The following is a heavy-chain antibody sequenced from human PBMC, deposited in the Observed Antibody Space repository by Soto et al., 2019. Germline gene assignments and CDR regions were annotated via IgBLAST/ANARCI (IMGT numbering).Heavy chain of an antibody. V-gene: IGHV1-18*01. J-gene: IGHJ4*02. CDR1: GYTFTNYG. D-gene: IGHD6-13*01. Sequence: ASVKVSCKASGYTFTNYGISWVRQAPGQGLEWMGWINTYNGNTNHAQKLQGRVTMTTDTSTSTAYMELRSLRSDDTAVYYCARESSSSCHDYWGQATLVTVSS. CDR2: INTYNGNT. CDR3: ARESSSSCHDY.